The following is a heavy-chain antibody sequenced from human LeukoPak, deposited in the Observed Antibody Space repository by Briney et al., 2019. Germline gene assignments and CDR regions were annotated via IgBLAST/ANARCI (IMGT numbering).Heavy chain of an antibody. D-gene: IGHD6-13*01. V-gene: IGHV3-33*06. J-gene: IGHJ5*02. CDR3: AKDRGSCSWYMDWFDP. Sequence: PGGSLRLSCAASGFTFSSYGMHWVRQAPGKGLEWVAVIWYDGSNKYYADSVKGRFTISRDNSKNTLYLQMNSLRAEDTAVYYCAKDRGSCSWYMDWFDPWGQGTLVTVSS. CDR1: GFTFSSYG. CDR2: IWYDGSNK.